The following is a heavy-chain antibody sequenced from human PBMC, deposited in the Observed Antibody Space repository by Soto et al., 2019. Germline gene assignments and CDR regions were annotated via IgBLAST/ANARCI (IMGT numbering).Heavy chain of an antibody. D-gene: IGHD4-17*01. J-gene: IGHJ4*02. CDR2: VSYDGRNK. CDR3: AKQGDYDGLFEY. CDR1: GFTFYAYE. Sequence: VQLVESGGGLVQPGGSLRLSCAASGFTFYAYEMNWVRQAPGKGLEWVAVVSYDGRNKYYADAVRGRFTISRDNSESTLDLQMNSLRAEDTAVYYCAKQGDYDGLFEYWGRGTLVTVSS. V-gene: IGHV3-30*18.